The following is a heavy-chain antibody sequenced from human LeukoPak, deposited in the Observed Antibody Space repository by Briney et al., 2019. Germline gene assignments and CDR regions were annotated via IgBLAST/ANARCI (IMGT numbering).Heavy chain of an antibody. D-gene: IGHD7-27*01. V-gene: IGHV3-11*04. CDR1: GFTFSDYY. J-gene: IGHJ3*01. CDR3: ASLDWGGDAFDV. CDR2: ISSSGSTI. Sequence: PGGSLRLSCAASGFTFSDYYMSWIRQAPGKGLEWVSYISSSGSTIYYADSVKGRFTISRDNAKNSLYLRMNSLRAEDTAVYYCASLDWGGDAFDVWGQGTMVTVSS.